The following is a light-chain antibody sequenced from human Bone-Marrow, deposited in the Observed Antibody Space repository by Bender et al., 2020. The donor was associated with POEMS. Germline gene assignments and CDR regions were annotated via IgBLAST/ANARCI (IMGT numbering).Light chain of an antibody. CDR2: YDY. CDR3: QVWHTTSDRPV. J-gene: IGLJ2*01. CDR1: NIGSQS. Sequence: SYVLTQPPSVSVAPGQTAKITCGGDNIGSQSVHWYQQRPGQAPLVVISYDYDRPSGIPARFSGAKSGNTATLTISGVDAGDEAAYYCQVWHTTSDRPVFGGGTKLTVL. V-gene: IGLV3-21*04.